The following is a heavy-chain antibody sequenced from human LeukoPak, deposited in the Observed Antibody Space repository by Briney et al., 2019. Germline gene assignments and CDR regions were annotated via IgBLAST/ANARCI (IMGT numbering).Heavy chain of an antibody. J-gene: IGHJ6*02. CDR3: AKYVSAKGPPYGLDV. CDR2: ISASGGST. V-gene: IGHV3-23*01. CDR1: EFTFSSYA. Sequence: GGSLRLSCAASEFTFSSYAMQWVRQAPGKGLEWVSGISASGGSTYYADSVKGRFTISRDNSKNTPYLQMNSLRAEDTAIYYCAKYVSAKGPPYGLDVWGQGTTVTVSS. D-gene: IGHD2/OR15-2a*01.